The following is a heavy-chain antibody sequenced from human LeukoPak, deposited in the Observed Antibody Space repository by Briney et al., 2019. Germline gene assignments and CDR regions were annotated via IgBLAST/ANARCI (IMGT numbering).Heavy chain of an antibody. J-gene: IGHJ5*02. CDR1: GGSITSGSYY. V-gene: IGHV4-39*02. D-gene: IGHD2-15*01. CDR2: IYYSGST. CDR3: ARVSCSGGACPFGSWFDP. Sequence: PSETLSLTCTVSGGSITSGSYYWGWIPQPPGQGQEWIGSIYYSGSTYYNPSLKSQVTISVDTSNKLFSLKLSSVTAADTAVYYCARVSCSGGACPFGSWFDPWGQGTLVTVSS.